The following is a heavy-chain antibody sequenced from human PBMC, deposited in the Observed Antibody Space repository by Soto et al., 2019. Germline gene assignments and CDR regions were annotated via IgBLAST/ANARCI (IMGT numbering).Heavy chain of an antibody. Sequence: PGGSLRLSCAASGFTFSSYGMHWVRQAPGKGLEWVAVIWYDGSNKYYADSVKGRFTISRDNSKNTLYLQMNSLRAEDTAVYYCARAPGDLVYYFDYWGQGTLVTVSS. CDR3: ARAPGDLVYYFDY. V-gene: IGHV3-33*01. J-gene: IGHJ4*02. CDR1: GFTFSSYG. CDR2: IWYDGSNK. D-gene: IGHD7-27*01.